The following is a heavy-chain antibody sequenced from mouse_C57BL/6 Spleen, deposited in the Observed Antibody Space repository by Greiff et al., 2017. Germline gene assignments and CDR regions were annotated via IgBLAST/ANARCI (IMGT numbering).Heavy chain of an antibody. D-gene: IGHD1-1*01. V-gene: IGHV2-2*01. J-gene: IGHJ4*01. CDR3: ARKGDYYGSSYAMDY. CDR1: GFSLTSYG. Sequence: QVQLKESGPGLVQPSQSLSITCTVSGFSLTSYGVHWVRQSPGKGLEWLGVIWSGGSTDYNAAFISRLSISKDNSKSQVFFKMNSLQADDTAIYYCARKGDYYGSSYAMDYWGQGTSVTVSS. CDR2: IWSGGST.